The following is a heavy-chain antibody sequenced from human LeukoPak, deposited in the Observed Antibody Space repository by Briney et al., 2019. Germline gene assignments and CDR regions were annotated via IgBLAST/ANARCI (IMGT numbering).Heavy chain of an antibody. J-gene: IGHJ4*02. CDR3: ARRYCSGGACYSGADY. CDR2: INPNNGDT. Sequence: ASVKVSCKASGYTFTSYYLHWVRQAPGQGLEWMGWINPNNGDTKSAQKFQGRVTMTRDTAISTAFMELSSLRSDDSAVYYCARRYCSGGACYSGADYWGQGTLVTVSS. CDR1: GYTFTSYY. D-gene: IGHD2-15*01. V-gene: IGHV1-2*02.